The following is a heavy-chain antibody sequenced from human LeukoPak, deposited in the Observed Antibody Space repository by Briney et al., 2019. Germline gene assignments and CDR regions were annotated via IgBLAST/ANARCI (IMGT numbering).Heavy chain of an antibody. Sequence: ASVKVSCKASGYTFTGNYMHWVRQAPGQGLEWMGWINPNSGGTNYAQKFQGRVTMTRDTSISTAYMELSRLRSDDTAVYYCARVSSTRLEISVPERLDYWGQGTLVTVSS. CDR1: GYTFTGNY. D-gene: IGHD2-2*01. CDR3: ARVSSTRLEISVPERLDY. CDR2: INPNSGGT. V-gene: IGHV1-2*02. J-gene: IGHJ4*02.